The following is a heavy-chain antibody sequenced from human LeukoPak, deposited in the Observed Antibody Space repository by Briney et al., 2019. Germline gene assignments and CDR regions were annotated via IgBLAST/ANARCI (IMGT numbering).Heavy chain of an antibody. CDR2: IKQDGSEK. D-gene: IGHD5-18*01. J-gene: IGHJ3*02. Sequence: GGSLRLSCAASGFTFSSYWMSWVRQAPGKGLEWVANIKQDGSEKYYVDSVKGRFTISRDNAKNSLYLQMNSLRAEDTAVYYCARPRGYSYGFDAFDIWGQGTMVTVSS. V-gene: IGHV3-7*01. CDR1: GFTFSSYW. CDR3: ARPRGYSYGFDAFDI.